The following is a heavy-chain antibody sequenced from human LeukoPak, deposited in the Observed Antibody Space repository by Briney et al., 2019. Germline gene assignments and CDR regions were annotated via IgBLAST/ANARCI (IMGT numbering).Heavy chain of an antibody. CDR1: GFTFSSYA. V-gene: IGHV3-23*01. D-gene: IGHD3-16*01. CDR2: ISGSGGST. CDR3: ARGGTLGAFDI. Sequence: PGGSLRLSCAASGFTFSSYAMSWVRQAPGKGLEWVSAISGSGGSTYYADSVKGRFTISRDNSKNSLSLQMNTLRAEDTAIYYCARGGTLGAFDIWGRGTMVTVSS. J-gene: IGHJ3*02.